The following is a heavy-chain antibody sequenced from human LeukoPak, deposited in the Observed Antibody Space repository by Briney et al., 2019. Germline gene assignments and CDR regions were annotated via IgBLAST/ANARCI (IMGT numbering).Heavy chain of an antibody. J-gene: IGHJ6*03. D-gene: IGHD6-25*01. CDR3: ARNERRAQKDTYYAYFYYMDV. Sequence: PSETLSLTCTVSNGCISSHYWSWIRQPPGKGLEWIGLIYSSGYTNYNPSLKSRVTISVDTSRNQFSLKLSSATAADTAVYYCARNERRAQKDTYYAYFYYMDVWGKGSTVTVSS. CDR2: IYSSGYT. V-gene: IGHV4-59*11. CDR1: NGCISSHY.